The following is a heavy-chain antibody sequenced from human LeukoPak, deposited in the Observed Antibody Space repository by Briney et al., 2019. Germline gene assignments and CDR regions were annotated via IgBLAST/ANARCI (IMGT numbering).Heavy chain of an antibody. J-gene: IGHJ6*03. CDR2: INPSGGST. CDR3: AVDLHYYYYMDV. V-gene: IGHV1-46*01. CDR1: GYTFTSYY. Sequence: ASVKVSCKASGYTFTSYYMHWVRQAPGQGLEWMGIINPSGGSTSYAQKFQGRVTMTRDMSTSTVYMELSSLRSEDTAVYYCAVDLHYYYYMDVWGKGTTATVSS.